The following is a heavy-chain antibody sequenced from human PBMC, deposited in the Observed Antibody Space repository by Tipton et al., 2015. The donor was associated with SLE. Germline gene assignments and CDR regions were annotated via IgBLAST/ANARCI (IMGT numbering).Heavy chain of an antibody. V-gene: IGHV4-38-2*01. Sequence: LRLSCAASGFMFDGYAMSWVRQAPGKGLEWIGNIYHSGSTFYNPSLKSRVTISVDTSKNQFSLKLSSVTAADTAVYYCARAIGVNYFNFWGQGTLVTVST. CDR1: GFMFDGYA. CDR2: IYHSGST. D-gene: IGHD3-16*01. CDR3: ARAIGVNYFNF. J-gene: IGHJ4*02.